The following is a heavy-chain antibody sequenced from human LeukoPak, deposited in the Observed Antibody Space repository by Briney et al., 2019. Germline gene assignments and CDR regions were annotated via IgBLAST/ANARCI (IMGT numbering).Heavy chain of an antibody. CDR3: ARVDPSDP. J-gene: IGHJ5*02. Sequence: SETLSLTCAVSGYSISSCYYWGWIRQPPGKGLEWIGSIYHSGSTYYNPSLKSRVTISVDTSKNQFSLKLSSVTAADTAVYYCARVDPSDPWGQGTLVTVSS. D-gene: IGHD5-24*01. CDR1: GYSISSCYY. CDR2: IYHSGST. V-gene: IGHV4-38-2*01.